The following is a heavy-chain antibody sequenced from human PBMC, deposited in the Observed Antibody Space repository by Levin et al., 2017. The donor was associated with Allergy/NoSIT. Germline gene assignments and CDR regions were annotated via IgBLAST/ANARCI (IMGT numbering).Heavy chain of an antibody. Sequence: GGSLRLSCAASGFTFSSYGMHWVRQAPGKGLEWVGVIWYDGSKKYYADSVKGRFTISRDNSKNTVYLQMNSLRAEDTAVYYCTRGPGLRGVSDYWGQGTLVTVSS. CDR3: TRGPGLRGVSDY. CDR1: GFTFSSYG. V-gene: IGHV3-33*01. J-gene: IGHJ4*02. D-gene: IGHD3-10*01. CDR2: IWYDGSKK.